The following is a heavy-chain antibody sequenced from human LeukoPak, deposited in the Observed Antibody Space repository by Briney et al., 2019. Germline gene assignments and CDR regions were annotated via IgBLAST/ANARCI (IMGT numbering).Heavy chain of an antibody. CDR2: ISSSSSYI. J-gene: IGHJ4*02. CDR1: GFTFSSYS. D-gene: IGHD6-13*01. V-gene: IGHV3-21*01. Sequence: GGSLRLSCAASGFTFSSYSMNWVRQAPGKGLEWVSSISSSSSYIYYADSVKGRFTISRDNAKNSLYLQMNSLRAEDTAVHYCATIAAAVGGFDYWGQGTLVTVSS. CDR3: ATIAAAVGGFDY.